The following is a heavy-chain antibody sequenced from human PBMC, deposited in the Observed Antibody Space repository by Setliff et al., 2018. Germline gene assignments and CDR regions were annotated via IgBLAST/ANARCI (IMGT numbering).Heavy chain of an antibody. V-gene: IGHV3-23*01. D-gene: IGHD3-10*01. CDR2: INVGGTNT. J-gene: IGHJ4*02. CDR1: GFTFSSFA. Sequence: HPGGSLRLSCAASGFTFSSFAMSWVRQAPGKRLEWVSIINVGGTNTYYRDSVKGRFTISRDNSKSTLYLQMNSLRAEDTAIYYCAKDKDVRVDYFDYWGPGTLVTVSS. CDR3: AKDKDVRVDYFDY.